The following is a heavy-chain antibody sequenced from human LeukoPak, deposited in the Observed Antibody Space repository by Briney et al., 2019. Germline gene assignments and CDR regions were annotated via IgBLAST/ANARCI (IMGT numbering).Heavy chain of an antibody. CDR2: ISGSGGST. D-gene: IGHD3-3*01. CDR3: AKIEGLDYDFWSGYHPFDY. V-gene: IGHV3-23*01. CDR1: GFTFSSYA. Sequence: RGSLRLSCAASGFTFSSYAMCWVRQAPGEGLEWVSAISGSGGSTYYADSVKGRVTISRDNSKNTLYLQMNSLRAEDTAVYYCAKIEGLDYDFWSGYHPFDYWGQGTLVTVSS. J-gene: IGHJ4*02.